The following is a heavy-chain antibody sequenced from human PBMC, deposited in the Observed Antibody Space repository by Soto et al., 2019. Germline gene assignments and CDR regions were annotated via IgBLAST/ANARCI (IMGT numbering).Heavy chain of an antibody. J-gene: IGHJ6*02. D-gene: IGHD1-26*01. Sequence: AGGSLRLSCAASEFTVSSNYMNRVRQAPGKGLECVSTIYSGGSTYYADSVKGRFTISRDNSKNTLYLQMNNLRAEDTAVYYCAGRVGATNYGMDVWGQGTTVTVSS. CDR3: AGRVGATNYGMDV. V-gene: IGHV3-53*01. CDR2: IYSGGST. CDR1: EFTVSSNY.